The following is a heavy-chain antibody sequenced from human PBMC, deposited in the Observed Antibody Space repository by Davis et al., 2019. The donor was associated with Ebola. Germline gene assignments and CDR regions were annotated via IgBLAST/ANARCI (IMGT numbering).Heavy chain of an antibody. CDR3: ARARRVVVAATQGYFDY. Sequence: GGSLRLSCPASGLTLSSYSMNWVRQAPGKGLEWVSSISSSSRYIYYADLVKGRLTISRDNAKNSLYLQMNSLKAEDTAVYYCARARRVVVAATQGYFDYWGQGTLVTVSS. CDR1: GLTLSSYS. D-gene: IGHD2-15*01. J-gene: IGHJ4*02. V-gene: IGHV3-21*01. CDR2: ISSSSRYI.